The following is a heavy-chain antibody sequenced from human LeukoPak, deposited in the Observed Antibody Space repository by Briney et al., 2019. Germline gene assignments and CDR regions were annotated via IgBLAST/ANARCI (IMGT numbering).Heavy chain of an antibody. Sequence: GESLKISCKGSGYSFTSYWIGWVRQTPGKGLEWMGIIYPGDSDTRYSPSFQGQVTISADKSISTAYLQWSSLKASDTAMYYCARHGGRMVRGVTPALDYWGQGTLVTVSS. D-gene: IGHD3-10*01. V-gene: IGHV5-51*01. CDR2: IYPGDSDT. CDR3: ARHGGRMVRGVTPALDY. CDR1: GYSFTSYW. J-gene: IGHJ4*02.